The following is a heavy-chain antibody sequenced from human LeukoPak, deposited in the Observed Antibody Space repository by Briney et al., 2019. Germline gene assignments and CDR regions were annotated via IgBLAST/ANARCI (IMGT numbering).Heavy chain of an antibody. V-gene: IGHV1-24*01. D-gene: IGHD4-17*01. Sequence: ASVKVSCKVSGYTLTELSMHWVRQAPGKGLEWMGGFDPEDGETIYAQKLQGRVTMTTDTSTSTAYMELRSPRSDDTAVYYCARDAIEAYGDYWGQGTLVTVSS. CDR1: GYTLTELS. CDR3: ARDAIEAYGDY. J-gene: IGHJ4*02. CDR2: FDPEDGET.